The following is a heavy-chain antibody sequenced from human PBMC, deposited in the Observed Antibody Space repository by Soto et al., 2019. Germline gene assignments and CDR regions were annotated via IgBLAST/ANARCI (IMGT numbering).Heavy chain of an antibody. J-gene: IGHJ4*02. V-gene: IGHV3-23*01. CDR2: ISGSGGST. CDR1: GSTFSSYA. Sequence: GGSLRLSCAASGSTFSSYAMSWVRQAPGKGLEWVSAISGSGGSTYYADSVKGRFTISRDNSKNTLYLQMNSLRAEDTAVYYCAKGKSAQSNSPFDYWGQGTLVTVSS. CDR3: AKGKSAQSNSPFDY. D-gene: IGHD1-1*01.